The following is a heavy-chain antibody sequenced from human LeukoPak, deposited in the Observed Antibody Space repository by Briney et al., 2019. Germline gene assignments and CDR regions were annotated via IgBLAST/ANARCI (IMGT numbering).Heavy chain of an antibody. D-gene: IGHD6-19*01. V-gene: IGHV3-30-3*01. CDR3: ARSGVQWQWLLTYDAFDI. J-gene: IGHJ3*02. Sequence: GGSLRLSCSVSGFTFSSHAMHWVRQAPGKGLECVAYISYGGSFQYHADSVKGRFTISRDNSKNTLFVQMNSLRTEDTAVYYCARSGVQWQWLLTYDAFDIWGQGTMVTVSS. CDR1: GFTFSSHA. CDR2: ISYGGSFQ.